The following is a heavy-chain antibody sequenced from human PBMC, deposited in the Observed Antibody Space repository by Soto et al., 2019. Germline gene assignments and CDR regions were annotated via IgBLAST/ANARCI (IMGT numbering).Heavy chain of an antibody. CDR1: GYTFTSYA. CDR2: INAGNGNT. V-gene: IGHV1-3*01. Sequence: ASVKVSCKASGYTFTSYAMHWVRQAPGQRLEWMGWINAGNGNTNYAQKLQGRVTMTTDTSTSTAYMELRSLRSDDTAVYYCASFSIAATDPYGMDVWGQGTTVTVSS. CDR3: ASFSIAATDPYGMDV. D-gene: IGHD6-13*01. J-gene: IGHJ6*02.